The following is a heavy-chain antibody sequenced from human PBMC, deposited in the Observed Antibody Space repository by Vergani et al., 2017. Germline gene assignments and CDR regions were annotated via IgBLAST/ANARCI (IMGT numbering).Heavy chain of an antibody. CDR3: ARPKLNSGWYV. CDR2: IYYSGST. D-gene: IGHD6-19*01. CDR1: GGSISSYY. V-gene: IGHV4-39*01. J-gene: IGHJ4*02. Sequence: QVQLQESGPGLVKPSETLSLTCTVSGGSISSYYWGWIRQPPGKGLEWIGSIYYSGSTYYNPSLKSRVTISVDTSKNQFSLKLSSVTAADTAVYYCARPKLNSGWYVWGQGTLVTVSS.